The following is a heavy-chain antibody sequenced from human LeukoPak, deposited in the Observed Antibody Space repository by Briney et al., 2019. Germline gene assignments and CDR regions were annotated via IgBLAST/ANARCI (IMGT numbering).Heavy chain of an antibody. CDR2: IYYSGST. Sequence: SETLSLTCTVSGGSISSYYWSWIRQPPGKGLEWIGYIYYSGSTNYNPSLKSRVTISVDTSKNQFSLKLSSVTAADTAVYYCARRRRQLWFFDYWGQGTLLTVSS. CDR1: GGSISSYY. J-gene: IGHJ4*02. CDR3: ARRRRQLWFFDY. D-gene: IGHD5-18*01. V-gene: IGHV4-59*08.